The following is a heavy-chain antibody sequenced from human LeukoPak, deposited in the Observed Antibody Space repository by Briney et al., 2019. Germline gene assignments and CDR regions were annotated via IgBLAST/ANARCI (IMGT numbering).Heavy chain of an antibody. V-gene: IGHV3-49*04. CDR1: GFTFGDYA. CDR3: AKDLRVGSSSSRLAFDI. Sequence: GGSLRLSCAASGFTFGDYAMSWVRQAPGKGLEWVGFIRSKTHGGTTEYAAPVKGRFSISRDDSKSIAYLQMNSLKTEDTAVYYCAKDLRVGSSSSRLAFDIWGQGTMVTVSS. D-gene: IGHD6-13*01. CDR2: IRSKTHGGTT. J-gene: IGHJ3*02.